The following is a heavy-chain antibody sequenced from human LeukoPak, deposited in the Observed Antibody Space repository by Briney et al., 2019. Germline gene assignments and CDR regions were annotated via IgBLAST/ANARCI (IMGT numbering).Heavy chain of an antibody. CDR1: GFTFSSYS. Sequence: GGSLRLSCAASGFTFSSYSMNWVRQAPGKGLGWVSYISSSSSTIYYADSVKGRFTISRDNAKNSLYLQMNSLRAEDTAVYYCARSLPASSRGYYFDYWGQGTLVTVSS. J-gene: IGHJ4*02. V-gene: IGHV3-48*01. CDR3: ARSLPASSRGYYFDY. CDR2: ISSSSSTI. D-gene: IGHD6-6*01.